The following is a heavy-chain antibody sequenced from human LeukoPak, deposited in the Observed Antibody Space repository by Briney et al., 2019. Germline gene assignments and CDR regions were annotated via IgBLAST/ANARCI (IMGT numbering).Heavy chain of an antibody. CDR1: GGSISSGSYN. Sequence: PSETLSLTCTVSGGSISSGSYNSSWIRQPPGKGLEWIGYIYYSGSTNYNPSLKSRVTISVDTSKNQFSLKLSSVTAADTAVYYCATGYCSGGSCLFDYWGQGTLVTVSS. V-gene: IGHV4-61*01. D-gene: IGHD2-15*01. CDR2: IYYSGST. J-gene: IGHJ4*02. CDR3: ATGYCSGGSCLFDY.